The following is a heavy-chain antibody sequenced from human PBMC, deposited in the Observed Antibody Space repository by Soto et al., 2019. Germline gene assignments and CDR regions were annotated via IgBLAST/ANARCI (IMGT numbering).Heavy chain of an antibody. CDR2: LSGGGGRT. Sequence: EVQVLESGGGLVQPGGSLRLSCAASGFTFSSYAMDWVRQAPGKGLEWVSGLSGGGGRTYYADSVKGRFTISSDNAKNTLYLDMNSLRAEDTAIYYCAKDVRMAFDSWTAYPPPYDFWGQGTLVTVSS. D-gene: IGHD3-3*01. J-gene: IGHJ4*02. CDR3: AKDVRMAFDSWTAYPPPYDF. CDR1: GFTFSSYA. V-gene: IGHV3-23*01.